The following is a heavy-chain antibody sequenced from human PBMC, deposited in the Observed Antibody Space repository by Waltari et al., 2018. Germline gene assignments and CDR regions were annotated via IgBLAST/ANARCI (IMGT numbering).Heavy chain of an antibody. CDR1: GFTFSSYD. V-gene: IGHV3-13*01. Sequence: EVQLVESGGDLVQPGGSLRLSCAASGFTFSSYDMHWVRQATGKGLEWVSAIGTAGDTYYPGSVKGRFTISRENAKNSLYLQMNSLRAGDTAVYYCARMNVVDYYYGMDVWGQGTTVTVSS. CDR3: ARMNVVDYYYGMDV. CDR2: IGTAGDT. J-gene: IGHJ6*02. D-gene: IGHD2-15*01.